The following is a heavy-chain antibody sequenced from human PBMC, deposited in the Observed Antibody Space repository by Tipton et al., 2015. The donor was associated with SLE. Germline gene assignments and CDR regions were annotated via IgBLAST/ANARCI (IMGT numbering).Heavy chain of an antibody. CDR2: INHSGRT. CDR1: GESLSVYY. CDR3: ARFLTTGQLDL. Sequence: TLSLTCAVYGESLSVYYWTWIRQPPGKGLEWIGEINHSGRTNFNPSLKSRVTLFIDTSKNQFSLILISVTAADTAVYYCARFLTTGQLDLWDQGALVTVSS. D-gene: IGHD4-11*01. V-gene: IGHV4-34*01. J-gene: IGHJ5*02.